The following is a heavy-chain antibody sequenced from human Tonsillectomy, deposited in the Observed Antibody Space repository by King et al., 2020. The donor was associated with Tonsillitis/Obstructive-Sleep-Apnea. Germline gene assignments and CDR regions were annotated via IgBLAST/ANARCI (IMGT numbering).Heavy chain of an antibody. D-gene: IGHD6-19*01. CDR1: GFTFSNAW. V-gene: IGHV3-15*01. CDR2: IKSKTDGGTT. J-gene: IGHJ6*03. CDR3: TTEADYYYMDV. Sequence: VQLVESGGGLVKPGGSLRLSCAASGFTFSNAWMSWVRQDPGKGLEWVGRIKSKTDGGTTDYAAPVKRRFTISRDDSKNTLYLQMNRLKTEDTAVYYCTTEADYYYMDVWGKGTTVTVSS.